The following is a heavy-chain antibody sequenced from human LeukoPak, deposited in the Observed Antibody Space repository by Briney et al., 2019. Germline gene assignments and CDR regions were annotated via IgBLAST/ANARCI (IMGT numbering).Heavy chain of an antibody. CDR1: GGSFSGYY. CDR2: INHSGST. J-gene: IGHJ4*02. CDR3: ARGGGSSGSFDY. Sequence: SETLSLTCAVYGGSFSGYYWSWIRQPPGKGLEWIGEINHSGSTNYNPSLKSRVTISVDTSKNQFSLKLSSVTAADTAVYYCARGGGSSGSFDYCGQGTLVTVSS. D-gene: IGHD3-22*01. V-gene: IGHV4-34*01.